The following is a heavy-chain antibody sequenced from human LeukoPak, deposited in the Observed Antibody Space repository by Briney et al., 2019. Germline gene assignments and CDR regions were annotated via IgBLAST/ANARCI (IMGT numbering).Heavy chain of an antibody. V-gene: IGHV4-30-2*03. CDR1: GGSISSGGYS. J-gene: IGHJ4*02. CDR2: IYYSGST. CDR3: AREGWGYNDGRGSFDY. D-gene: IGHD3-22*01. Sequence: PSETLSLTCAVSGGSISSGGYSWSWIRQPPGKGLEWIGNIYYSGSTFYNPSLKSRVTISVDTSQEQFSLKLSSVTAADTAVYYCAREGWGYNDGRGSFDYWGQGTLVTVSS.